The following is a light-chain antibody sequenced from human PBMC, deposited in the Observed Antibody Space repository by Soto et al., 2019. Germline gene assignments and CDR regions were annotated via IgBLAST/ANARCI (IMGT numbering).Light chain of an antibody. J-gene: IGLJ2*01. V-gene: IGLV2-23*01. CDR3: CSYTGSSTLV. Sequence: QSALTQPASVSGSPGQSITISCTGTSSDVASYDLVSWYQQHPDKAPKLMIYEGSKRPSGVSNRFSGSKSGNTASLTISGLQAEDEADYYCCSYTGSSTLVFGGGTKVTVL. CDR2: EGS. CDR1: SSDVASYDL.